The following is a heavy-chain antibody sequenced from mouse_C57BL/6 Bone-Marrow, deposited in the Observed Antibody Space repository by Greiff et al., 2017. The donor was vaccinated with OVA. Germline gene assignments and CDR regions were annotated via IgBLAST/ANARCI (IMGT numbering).Heavy chain of an antibody. CDR1: GYTFTDYY. J-gene: IGHJ4*01. V-gene: IGHV1-26*01. CDR3: GGYGSSYGAMDY. Sequence: VQLQQSGPELVKPGASVKISCKASGYTFTDYYMNWVKQSHGKSLEWIGDINPNNGGTSYNQKFKGKATLTVDKSSSTAYMELRSLTSEDSAVYYCGGYGSSYGAMDYWGQGTSVTVSS. D-gene: IGHD1-1*01. CDR2: INPNNGGT.